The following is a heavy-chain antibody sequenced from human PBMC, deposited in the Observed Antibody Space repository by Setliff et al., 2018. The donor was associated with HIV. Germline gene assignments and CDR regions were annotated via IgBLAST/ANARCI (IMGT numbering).Heavy chain of an antibody. D-gene: IGHD6-13*01. CDR1: GYTLTELS. Sequence: ASVKVSCKISGYTLTELSIHWVLQAPGKGLEWMANLDPEEGETFYAQKFQVRLTMTEDTSTDTAYMELSSLRSDDTAMYYCATDPGYSSTWYSESFQHWGQGTVVTVSS. V-gene: IGHV1-24*01. CDR2: LDPEEGET. CDR3: ATDPGYSSTWYSESFQH. J-gene: IGHJ1*01.